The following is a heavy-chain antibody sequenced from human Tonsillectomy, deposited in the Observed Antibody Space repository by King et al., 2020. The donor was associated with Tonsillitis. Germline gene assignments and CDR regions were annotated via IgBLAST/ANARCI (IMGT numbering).Heavy chain of an antibody. D-gene: IGHD3-3*01. Sequence: EVQLVESGGGLVQPGGSLRLSCAASGFTLSNYAMSWVRQAPGKGLEWISGLSGSGGSTYYAESVKGRFTISRDTSKNTLYLQMNSLRADDTAVYYCAKGNVGVVINHYYYLDVWGKGTTVTVSS. V-gene: IGHV3-23*04. CDR2: LSGSGGST. CDR3: AKGNVGVVINHYYYLDV. CDR1: GFTLSNYA. J-gene: IGHJ6*03.